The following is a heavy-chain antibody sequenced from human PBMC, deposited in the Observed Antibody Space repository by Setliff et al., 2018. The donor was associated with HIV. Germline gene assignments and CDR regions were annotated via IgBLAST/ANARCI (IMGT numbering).Heavy chain of an antibody. CDR3: ASTGSFIVVVPADRFDY. D-gene: IGHD2-2*01. J-gene: IGHJ4*02. CDR2: ISASATYI. V-gene: IGHV3-21*01. CDR1: GFTFSNYS. Sequence: PGGSLRLSCAASGFTFSNYSMNWVRQTPGKGLEWVSSISASATYIYYADSVKGRFTISRDNAENSLYLQMNSLRAEDTAVYYCASTGSFIVVVPADRFDYWGQGTLVTVSS.